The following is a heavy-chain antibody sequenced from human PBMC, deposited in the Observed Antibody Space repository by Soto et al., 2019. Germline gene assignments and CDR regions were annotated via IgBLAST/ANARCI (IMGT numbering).Heavy chain of an antibody. CDR2: IYHSGST. CDR3: ARVRAGTTTGLDY. Sequence: SETLSLTCAVSSGSISSSNWWSWVRQPPGKGLEWIGEIYHSGSTNYNPSLKSRVTISVDKSKNQFSLKLSSVTAADTAVYYCARVRAGTTTGLDYWGQGTLVTVSS. V-gene: IGHV4-4*02. D-gene: IGHD1-1*01. CDR1: SGSISSSNW. J-gene: IGHJ4*02.